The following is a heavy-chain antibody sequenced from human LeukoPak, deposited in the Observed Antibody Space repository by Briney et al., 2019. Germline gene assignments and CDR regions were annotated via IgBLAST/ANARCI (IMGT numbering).Heavy chain of an antibody. CDR1: GFPFSSYG. V-gene: IGHV3-64*01. Sequence: PGGSLSLSFAASGFPFSSYGMHWVRQAPGKGLGYVSAIISRGGSAYYANSVKGRFTISRDNSKNTLYLQMGSLRVEDMAVYYCARAGSTIFGVVIPYGMDVWGQGTTVTVSS. J-gene: IGHJ6*02. D-gene: IGHD3-3*01. CDR3: ARAGSTIFGVVIPYGMDV. CDR2: IISRGGSA.